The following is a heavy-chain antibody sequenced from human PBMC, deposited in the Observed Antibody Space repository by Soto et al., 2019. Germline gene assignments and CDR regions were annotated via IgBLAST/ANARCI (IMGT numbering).Heavy chain of an antibody. V-gene: IGHV4-59*01. CDR2: IYYSGST. Sequence: SETLSLTGTVSVGSISSYYWSWIRQPPGKGLEWIGYIYYSGSTNYNPSLKSRVTISVDTSKNQFSLKLSSVTAADTAVYYCARGQPLYYDSSGYFDYWGQGTLVTVSS. J-gene: IGHJ4*02. CDR1: VGSISSYY. CDR3: ARGQPLYYDSSGYFDY. D-gene: IGHD3-22*01.